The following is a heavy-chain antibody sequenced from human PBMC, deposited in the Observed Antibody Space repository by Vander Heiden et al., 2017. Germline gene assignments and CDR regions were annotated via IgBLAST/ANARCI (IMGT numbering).Heavy chain of an antibody. CDR1: GYIITKYG. V-gene: IGHV5-51*01. CDR2: THPDDSDT. Sequence: EVQLVQPGAEGKKPGESRKHSCKGSGYIITKYGIGWVRQMRGKGLELMGITHPDDSDTKYSPSLQGQVTISADNSISTAYLQWSSLKASDSAMYYCARNYGDYSQDYWGQGTLVTVSS. CDR3: ARNYGDYSQDY. D-gene: IGHD4-17*01. J-gene: IGHJ4*02.